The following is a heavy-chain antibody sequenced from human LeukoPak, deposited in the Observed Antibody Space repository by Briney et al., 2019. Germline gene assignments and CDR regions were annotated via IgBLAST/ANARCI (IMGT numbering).Heavy chain of an antibody. CDR1: DDSITIYY. V-gene: IGHV4-59*01. CDR3: ARDGSSGYFDY. D-gene: IGHD3-10*01. CDR2: IDHTGIT. J-gene: IGHJ4*02. Sequence: SETLSLTCTVSDDSITIYYWSWIRQPPGKGLEWIGYIDHTGITNYNPSLNSRVTISRDTAKNHFSLELSSATAADTAVYYCARDGSSGYFDYWGQGTLVTVSS.